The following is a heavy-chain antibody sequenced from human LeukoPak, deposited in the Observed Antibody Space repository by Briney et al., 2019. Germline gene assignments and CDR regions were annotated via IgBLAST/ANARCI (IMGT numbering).Heavy chain of an antibody. Sequence: ASVKVSCKASGYTFTSYYMHWVRQAPGEGLEWMGIINPSGGSTSYAQKFQGRVTMTRDMSTSTVYMELSSRRSEDTAVYYCARDPGLPGRYYYYMDVWGKGTTVTVSS. J-gene: IGHJ6*03. CDR2: INPSGGST. CDR3: ARDPGLPGRYYYYMDV. V-gene: IGHV1-46*01. CDR1: GYTFTSYY. D-gene: IGHD2-2*01.